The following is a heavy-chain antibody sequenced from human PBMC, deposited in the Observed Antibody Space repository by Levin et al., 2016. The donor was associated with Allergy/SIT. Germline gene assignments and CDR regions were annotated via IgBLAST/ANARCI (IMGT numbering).Heavy chain of an antibody. V-gene: IGHV3-23*01. CDR3: AKAAFLLVGGSYQLPVDY. J-gene: IGHJ4*02. Sequence: GESLKISCAASGFTFSSYAMSWVRQAPGKGLEWVSAISGSGGSTYYADSVKGRFTISRDNSKNTLYLQMNSLRAEDTAVYYCAKAAFLLVGGSYQLPVDYWGQGTLVTVSS. CDR2: ISGSGGST. CDR1: GFTFSSYA. D-gene: IGHD1-26*01.